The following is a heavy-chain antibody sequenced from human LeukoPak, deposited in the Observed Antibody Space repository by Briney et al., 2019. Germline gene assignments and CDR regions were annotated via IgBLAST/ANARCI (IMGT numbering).Heavy chain of an antibody. V-gene: IGHV3-23*01. CDR2: ISGSGGST. CDR3: AKSDTIFGVASYYFDY. J-gene: IGHJ4*02. Sequence: GGSLRLSCEASGFTFSSYAMSWVRQAPGKGLEWVSAISGSGGSTYYADSVKGRFTISRDNSKNTLYLQMNSLRAEDTAVYYCAKSDTIFGVASYYFDYWGQGTLVTVSS. D-gene: IGHD3-3*01. CDR1: GFTFSSYA.